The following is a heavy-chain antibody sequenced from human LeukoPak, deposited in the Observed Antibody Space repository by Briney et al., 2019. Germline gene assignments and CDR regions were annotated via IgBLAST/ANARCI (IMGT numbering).Heavy chain of an antibody. CDR3: ARHRYDKYCSTNGCPGAFDI. D-gene: IGHD2-2*01. CDR1: GYTFTNYY. CDR2: IYPGDSHT. Sequence: GESLKISCKGSGYTFTNYYIGWVRQMPGKGLEWMGIIYPGDSHTRYSPSFQGQVTISVDKSITTAYLQWSSLKASDTAMYYCARHRYDKYCSTNGCPGAFDIWGQGTTVTVSS. V-gene: IGHV5-51*01. J-gene: IGHJ3*02.